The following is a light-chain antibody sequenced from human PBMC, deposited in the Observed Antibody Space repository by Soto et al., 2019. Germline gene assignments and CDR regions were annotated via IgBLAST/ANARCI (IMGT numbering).Light chain of an antibody. CDR3: QQRSHWPPIT. V-gene: IGKV3-11*01. CDR2: DAS. CDR1: QSVSSY. Sequence: EIVLTQSPATLSLSPGERATLSCRASQSVSSYLAWYQQKPGQAPRLLIYDASNRATGIPARFSGSGSGTDFTLTISRLEPEDFAVYYCQQRSHWPPITFGQGTRLEIK. J-gene: IGKJ5*01.